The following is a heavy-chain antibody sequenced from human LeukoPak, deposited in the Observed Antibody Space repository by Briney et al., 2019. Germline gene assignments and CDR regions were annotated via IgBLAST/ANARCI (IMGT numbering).Heavy chain of an antibody. D-gene: IGHD1-1*01. CDR3: ATLGTTGTTG. CDR1: GFSFSSYS. V-gene: IGHV3-48*04. CDR2: ISSSSSTI. J-gene: IGHJ4*02. Sequence: SGGSLRLSCAASGFSFSSYSMNWARQSPGKELEWDSYISSSSSTISYADSVKGRFTISRDNAKNSLYLQMNSLRAEDTALYHCATLGTTGTTGWGQGTLVTVSS.